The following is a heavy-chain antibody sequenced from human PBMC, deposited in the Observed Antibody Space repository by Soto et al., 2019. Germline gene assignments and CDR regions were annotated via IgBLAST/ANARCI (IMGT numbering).Heavy chain of an antibody. Sequence: SETLSLTCAVSGGSISSSNWWSWVRQPPGKGLEWIGEIYHSGSTNYNPSLKSRVTISVDKSKNQFSLKLSSVTAADTAVYYCARDNSELRWFGELFHYYYGMDVWGQGTTVTVSS. CDR2: IYHSGST. V-gene: IGHV4-4*02. D-gene: IGHD3-10*01. J-gene: IGHJ6*02. CDR1: GGSISSSNW. CDR3: ARDNSELRWFGELFHYYYGMDV.